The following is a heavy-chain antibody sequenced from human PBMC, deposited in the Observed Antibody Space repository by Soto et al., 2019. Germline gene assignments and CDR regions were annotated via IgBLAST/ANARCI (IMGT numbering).Heavy chain of an antibody. CDR1: GFTFSSYG. V-gene: IGHV3-30*18. Sequence: QVQLVESGGGVVQPGRSLRLSCAASGFTFSSYGMHWVRQAPGKGLEWVAVISYDGSNKYYADSVKGRFTISRDNSKNTLYLQRNSLRAEDTAVYYCAKLSAPSRSYGSGSSDGYWGQGTLVTVSS. J-gene: IGHJ4*02. CDR3: AKLSAPSRSYGSGSSDGY. D-gene: IGHD3-10*01. CDR2: ISYDGSNK.